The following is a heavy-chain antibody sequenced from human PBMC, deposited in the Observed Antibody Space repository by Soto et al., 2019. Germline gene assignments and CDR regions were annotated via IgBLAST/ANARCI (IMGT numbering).Heavy chain of an antibody. V-gene: IGHV3-23*01. J-gene: IGHJ3*02. D-gene: IGHD3-3*01. CDR1: GFTFSSYA. CDR2: ISGSGGST. CDR3: AKAVERSGYYRLDAFDI. Sequence: GGSLRLSCAASGFTFSSYAMSWVRQAPGKGLEWVSAISGSGGSTYYADSVKGRFTISRDNSKNTLYLQMNSLRAEDTAVYYCAKAVERSGYYRLDAFDIWGQGTMVTVSS.